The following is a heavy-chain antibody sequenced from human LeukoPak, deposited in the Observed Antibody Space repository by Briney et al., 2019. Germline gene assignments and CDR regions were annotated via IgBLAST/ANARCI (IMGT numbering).Heavy chain of an antibody. D-gene: IGHD3-9*01. CDR1: GGSISNYY. CDR2: IYYSGST. Sequence: SETLSLTCTVSGGSISNYYWSWIRQPPGKGLEWIGYIYYSGSTNYNPSLKSRVTISVDTSKNQFSLKLSSVTAADTAVYYCARGGYFDWLSPGYFDYWGQGTLVTVSS. V-gene: IGHV4-59*01. CDR3: ARGGYFDWLSPGYFDY. J-gene: IGHJ4*02.